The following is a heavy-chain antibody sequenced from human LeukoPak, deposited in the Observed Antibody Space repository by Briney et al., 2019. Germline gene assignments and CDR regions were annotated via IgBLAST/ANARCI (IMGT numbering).Heavy chain of an antibody. CDR1: GFTFSSYA. CDR3: AKRLVTMVRGVITYNWFDP. J-gene: IGHJ5*02. CDR2: ISGSGGST. V-gene: IGHV3-23*01. Sequence: GGSLRLPCAASGFTFSSYAMSWVRQAPGKGLEWVSAISGSGGSTYYADSVKGRFTISRDNSKNTLYLQMNSLRAEDTAVYYCAKRLVTMVRGVITYNWFDPWGQGTLVTVSS. D-gene: IGHD3-10*01.